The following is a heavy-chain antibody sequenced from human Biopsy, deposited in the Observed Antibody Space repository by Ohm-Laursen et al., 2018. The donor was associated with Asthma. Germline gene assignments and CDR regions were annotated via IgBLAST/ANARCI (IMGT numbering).Heavy chain of an antibody. CDR3: ARQSGQDYGDSSGFDI. CDR2: VSSDGHNK. D-gene: IGHD3-22*01. V-gene: IGHV3-30*03. J-gene: IGHJ3*02. Sequence: SLRLSCSASGFNFHNYGMHWVRQGPGKGLEWVALVSSDGHNKYYEDSVKGRFTISRDNSRKRLYLQINRLTVEDSAVYFCARQSGQDYGDSSGFDIWGQGTKVAVSS. CDR1: GFNFHNYG.